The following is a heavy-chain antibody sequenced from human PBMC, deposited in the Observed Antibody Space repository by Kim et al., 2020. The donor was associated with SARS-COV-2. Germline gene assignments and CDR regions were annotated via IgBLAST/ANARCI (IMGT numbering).Heavy chain of an antibody. Sequence: GGSLRLSCAASGFTFSSYSMNWVRQAPGKGLEWVSSISSSSSYIYYADSVKGRFTISRDNAKNSLYLQMNSLRAEDTAVYYCARGRKGMRVVTPYDYWGQGALVTVYS. J-gene: IGHJ4*02. V-gene: IGHV3-21*01. CDR1: GFTFSSYS. CDR3: ARGRKGMRVVTPYDY. CDR2: ISSSSSYI. D-gene: IGHD2-21*02.